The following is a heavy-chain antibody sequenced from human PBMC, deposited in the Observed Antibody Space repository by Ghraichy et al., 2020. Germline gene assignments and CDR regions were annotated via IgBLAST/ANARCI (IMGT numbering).Heavy chain of an antibody. CDR2: IYYSGST. CDR1: GGSISSYY. D-gene: IGHD3-22*01. J-gene: IGHJ4*02. Sequence: EPLSLTCTVSGGSISSYYWSWIRQPPGKGLEWIGYIYYSGSTNYNPSLKSRVTISVDTSKNQFSLKLSSVTAADTAVYYCARVTGNYDSSGYYMDYYFDYWGQGTLVTVSS. V-gene: IGHV4-59*01. CDR3: ARVTGNYDSSGYYMDYYFDY.